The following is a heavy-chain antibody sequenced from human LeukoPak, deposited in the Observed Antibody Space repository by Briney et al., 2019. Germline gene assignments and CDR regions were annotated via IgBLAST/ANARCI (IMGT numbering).Heavy chain of an antibody. D-gene: IGHD3-10*01. Sequence: GGSLRLSCAASGFTFSSYGMHWVRQAPGKGLEWVAVISYDGSNKYYTDSVKGRITISRDNSKNTLYLQMNSLRAEDTAVYYCAKDQGRITMVRGVLLDYWGQGTLVTVSS. V-gene: IGHV3-30*18. J-gene: IGHJ4*02. CDR3: AKDQGRITMVRGVLLDY. CDR2: ISYDGSNK. CDR1: GFTFSSYG.